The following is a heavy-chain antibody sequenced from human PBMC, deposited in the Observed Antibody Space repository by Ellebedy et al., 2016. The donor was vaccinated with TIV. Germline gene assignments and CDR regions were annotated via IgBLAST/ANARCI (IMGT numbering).Heavy chain of an antibody. CDR3: RSVWAVMTANEN. CDR1: GFTISTYG. CDR2: VWSDGSNK. Sequence: GESLKISCAASGFTISTYGMHWVRQAPGKGLQWVAVVWSDGSNKFYADSVKGRFTISRDNSKNMLYLQMNSLRVDDTAVYYCRSVWAVMTANENWGQGTLVTVSS. D-gene: IGHD3-10*01. V-gene: IGHV3-33*08. J-gene: IGHJ4*02.